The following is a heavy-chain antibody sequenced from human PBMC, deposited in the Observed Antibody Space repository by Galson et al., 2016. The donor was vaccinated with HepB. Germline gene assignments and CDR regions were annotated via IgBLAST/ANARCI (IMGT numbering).Heavy chain of an antibody. CDR1: GGSISSSNYY. CDR3: ATGISVAGKYYYYYMDV. V-gene: IGHV4-39*01. J-gene: IGHJ6*03. D-gene: IGHD6-19*01. Sequence: SETLSLTCIVSGGSISSSNYYWGWIRQPPGRGLEWIGSIYYNGDTYYNPSLESRGTISVDTSKNQFSLRLSSVTAADTAVYYCATGISVAGKYYYYYMDVWGKGTPGTVS. CDR2: IYYNGDT.